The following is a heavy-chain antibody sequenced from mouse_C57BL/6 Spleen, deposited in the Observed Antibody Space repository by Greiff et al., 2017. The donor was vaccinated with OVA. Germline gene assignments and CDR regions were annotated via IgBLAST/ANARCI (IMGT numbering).Heavy chain of an antibody. Sequence: DVKLVESGGGLVKPGGSLKLSCAASGFTFSSYAMSWVRQTPEKRLEWVATISDGGSYTNYPDNVKGRFTISRDNAKNNLYLQMSHLKSEDTAMYYCARARYDGLEGSYYFDYWGQGTTLTVSS. V-gene: IGHV5-4*03. CDR1: GFTFSSYA. CDR3: ARARYDGLEGSYYFDY. CDR2: ISDGGSYT. D-gene: IGHD2-3*01. J-gene: IGHJ2*01.